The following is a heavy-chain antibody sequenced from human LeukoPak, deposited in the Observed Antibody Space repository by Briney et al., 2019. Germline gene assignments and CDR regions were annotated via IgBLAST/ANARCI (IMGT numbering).Heavy chain of an antibody. J-gene: IGHJ5*02. Sequence: PGGSLRLSCAASGFTFSRYSMTWVRQAPGKGLEWVSYISSSSSTIYYADSVKGRFTISRDNAKHSLYLQMNSLRDEDTAVYYCARDAYNWNDGNWFDPWGQGTLVTVSS. CDR2: ISSSSSTI. CDR3: ARDAYNWNDGNWFDP. CDR1: GFTFSRYS. D-gene: IGHD1-20*01. V-gene: IGHV3-48*02.